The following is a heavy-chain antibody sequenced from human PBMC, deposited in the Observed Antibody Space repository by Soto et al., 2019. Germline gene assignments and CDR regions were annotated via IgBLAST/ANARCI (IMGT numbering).Heavy chain of an antibody. CDR1: GGSVSSGSYY. V-gene: IGHV4-61*01. CDR2: IYYSGST. Sequence: SETLSLTCTVSGGSVSSGSYYWSWIRQPPGKGLEWIGYIYYSGSTNYNPSLKSRVTISVDTSKNQFSLKLSSVTAADTAVYYCARYGVVPAASYYYYYYMDVWGKGTTVTVSS. J-gene: IGHJ6*03. D-gene: IGHD2-2*01. CDR3: ARYGVVPAASYYYYYYMDV.